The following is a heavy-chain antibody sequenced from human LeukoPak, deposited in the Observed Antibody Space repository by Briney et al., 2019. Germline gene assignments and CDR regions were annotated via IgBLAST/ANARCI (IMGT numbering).Heavy chain of an antibody. CDR2: IKSKTDGGTT. CDR3: TTEALGGSSWYRRGRAFDI. Sequence: PGGSLRLSCAASGFTFRDAWMTWVRQAPGKGLEWVGRIKSKTDGGTTDYAAPVKGRFTISRDDSKNTLYLQMNSLKTEDTAVYYCTTEALGGSSWYRRGRAFDIWGQGTMVTVSS. CDR1: GFTFRDAW. D-gene: IGHD6-13*01. V-gene: IGHV3-15*01. J-gene: IGHJ3*02.